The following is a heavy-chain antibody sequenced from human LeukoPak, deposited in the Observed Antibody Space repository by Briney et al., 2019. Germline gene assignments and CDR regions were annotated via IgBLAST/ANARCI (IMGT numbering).Heavy chain of an antibody. CDR1: GFTFSGSA. Sequence: GGSLRLSCAASGFTFSGSAMHWVRQASGKGLEWVGRIRSKANSYATAYAASVKGRFTISRDDSKNTAYLQMNSLRAEDTAVYYCARRSIAVAGPFDYWGQGTLVTVSS. D-gene: IGHD6-19*01. J-gene: IGHJ4*02. CDR3: ARRSIAVAGPFDY. V-gene: IGHV3-73*01. CDR2: IRSKANSYAT.